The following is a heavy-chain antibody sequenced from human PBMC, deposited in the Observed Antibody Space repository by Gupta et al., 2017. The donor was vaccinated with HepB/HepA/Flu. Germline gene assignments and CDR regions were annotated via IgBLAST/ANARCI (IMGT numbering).Heavy chain of an antibody. D-gene: IGHD3-3*01. CDR3: AKGRDYDIWSGYYDSYFDY. J-gene: IGHJ4*02. V-gene: IGHV3-23*01. CDR2: ISGSGERT. Sequence: GLEWVSYISGSGERTSYVDSVKGRFTISRDNSKSTLYLQMDSLRAEDTAVYYCAKGRDYDIWSGYYDSYFDYWGQGTPVTVSS.